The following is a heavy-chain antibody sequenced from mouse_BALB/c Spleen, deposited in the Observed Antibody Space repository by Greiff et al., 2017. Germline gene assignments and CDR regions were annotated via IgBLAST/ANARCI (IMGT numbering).Heavy chain of an antibody. J-gene: IGHJ3*01. V-gene: IGHV2-6-7*01. CDR3: AREDSSGQFAY. D-gene: IGHD3-2*01. CDR1: GFSLNGYG. Sequence: VKLMESGPGLVAPSQSLSITCTVSGFSLNGYGVNWVLQPPGKGLEWLGMIWGDGSTDYNSALKSRLSISKDNSKSQVFLKMNSLQTDDTARYYCAREDSSGQFAYWGQGTLVTVSA. CDR2: IWGDGST.